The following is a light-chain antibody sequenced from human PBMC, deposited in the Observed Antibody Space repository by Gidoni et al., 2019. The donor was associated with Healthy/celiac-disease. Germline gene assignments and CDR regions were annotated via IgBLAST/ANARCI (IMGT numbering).Light chain of an antibody. CDR3: SSYTSSSTVV. CDR2: DVS. J-gene: IGLJ2*01. V-gene: IGLV2-14*03. CDR1: TSDVGGYNY. Sequence: QSALPQPASVSGFPGQSITISCPGTTSDVGGYNYVSWYQQHPGKAPKLMIYDVSNRPSGGSNRFSGSKSGNTASLTISGLQAEDEADYYCSSYTSSSTVVFGGGTKLTVL.